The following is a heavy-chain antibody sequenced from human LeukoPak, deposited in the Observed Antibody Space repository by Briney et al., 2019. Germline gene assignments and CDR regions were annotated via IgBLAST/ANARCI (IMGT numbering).Heavy chain of an antibody. CDR2: IYPGYSDT. CDR1: GYSLTSYW. Sequence: ESLKIPCKGSGYSLTSYWIGWVRQMPGKGLEWMGIIYPGYSDTRDSPSLQGQVTISADKSISTAYLQWSSLKASDTAMYYCARQASPNQYCSSTSCPYYFDYWGQGTLVTVSS. D-gene: IGHD2-2*01. CDR3: ARQASPNQYCSSTSCPYYFDY. V-gene: IGHV5-51*01. J-gene: IGHJ4*02.